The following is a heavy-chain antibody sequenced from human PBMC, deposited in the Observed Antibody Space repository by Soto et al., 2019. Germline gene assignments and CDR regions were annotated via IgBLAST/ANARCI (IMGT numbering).Heavy chain of an antibody. D-gene: IGHD1-26*01. CDR2: IHYSGRT. Sequence: LSLTCSASNGSIGGFYWAWIRQPPGKILEWIGYIHYSGRTDYNPSLTSRATMSVDTSKNQFSLNLKSITAADTAVYYCVRVGVGIGNHFDSWGRGTLVTVPQ. CDR1: NGSIGGFY. J-gene: IGHJ4*02. V-gene: IGHV4-59*12. CDR3: VRVGVGIGNHFDS.